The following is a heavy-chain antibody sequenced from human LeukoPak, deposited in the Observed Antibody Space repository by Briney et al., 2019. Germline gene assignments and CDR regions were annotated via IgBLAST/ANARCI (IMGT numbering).Heavy chain of an antibody. CDR2: ISYDGSNK. Sequence: GGSLRLSCAASGFTFSSYAMHWVRQAPGKGLEWVAVISYDGSNKCYADSVKGLFIISRDNSKNTAYLQMNSLSAEDAAVYYCVKDDGWVEYANWGQGTLVAVPS. V-gene: IGHV3-30*04. J-gene: IGHJ4*02. CDR1: GFTFSSYA. D-gene: IGHD2-2*01. CDR3: VKDDGWVEYAN.